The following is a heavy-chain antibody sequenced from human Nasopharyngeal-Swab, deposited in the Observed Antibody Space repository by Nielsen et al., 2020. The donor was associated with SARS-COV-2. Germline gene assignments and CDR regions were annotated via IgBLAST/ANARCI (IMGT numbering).Heavy chain of an antibody. Sequence: WVGQAPGQGLEWMGWISAYNGNTNYAQKLQGRVTTTTDTSTSTAYMELRSLRSDDTAVYYCAKVRGGYSSSWYDYWGQGTLVTVSS. CDR3: AKVRGGYSSSWYDY. J-gene: IGHJ4*02. V-gene: IGHV1-18*01. CDR2: ISAYNGNT. D-gene: IGHD6-13*01.